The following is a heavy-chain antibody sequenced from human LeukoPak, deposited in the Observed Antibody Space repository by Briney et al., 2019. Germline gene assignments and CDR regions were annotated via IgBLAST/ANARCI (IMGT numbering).Heavy chain of an antibody. CDR2: FYTSEII. CDR3: ARDTGGGSSSAFDI. D-gene: IGHD6-6*01. V-gene: IGHV4-4*07. CDR1: GDSMSDYY. Sequence: SETLSLTCTVSGDSMSDYYWSWIRQPAGRGLEWIGRFYTSEIINYNPSLKSRVTISVDTSKNQFSLKLSSVTAADTAVYYCARDTGGGSSSAFDIWGQGTMVTVSS. J-gene: IGHJ3*02.